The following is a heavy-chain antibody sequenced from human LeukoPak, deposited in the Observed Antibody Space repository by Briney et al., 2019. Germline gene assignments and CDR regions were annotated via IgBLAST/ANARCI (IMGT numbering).Heavy chain of an antibody. V-gene: IGHV1-58*02. J-gene: IGHJ4*02. D-gene: IGHD6-13*01. Sequence: SVKVSCKASGFTFTSSAMQWVRQARGQRLEWIGWIVVGSGNTNYAQKFQERVTITWDMSTSTAYMELSSLRSEDTAVYYCAAQSIAAAGMDYWGQGTLVTVSS. CDR2: IVVGSGNT. CDR1: GFTFTSSA. CDR3: AAQSIAAAGMDY.